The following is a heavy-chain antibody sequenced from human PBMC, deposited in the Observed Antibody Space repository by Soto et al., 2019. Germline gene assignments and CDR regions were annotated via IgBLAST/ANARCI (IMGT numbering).Heavy chain of an antibody. CDR3: ASEMATVTTL. D-gene: IGHD4-4*01. J-gene: IGHJ2*01. CDR2: IYYSGST. Sequence: QVQLQESGPGLVKPSETLSLTCTVSGGSVSSGSYYWSWIRQPPGKGLEWIGYIYYSGSTNYNPSLKSRVTISVDTSKKQFSLKLSSVTAADTAVYYCASEMATVTTLWGRGTLVTVSS. V-gene: IGHV4-61*01. CDR1: GGSVSSGSYY.